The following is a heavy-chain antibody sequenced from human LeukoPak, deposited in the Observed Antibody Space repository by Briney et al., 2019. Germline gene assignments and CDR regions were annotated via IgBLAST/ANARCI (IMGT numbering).Heavy chain of an antibody. CDR3: AKAFREYGSSTYSSFDI. D-gene: IGHD6-13*01. Sequence: PGGSLRLSCAASGFTFSSYAMSWVRPAPGKGLQWVSTITGTTHYADSGRGRFTISSDNSKNILYLQMNSLSTEDTAIYYCAKAFREYGSSTYSSFDIWGQGTMVTASS. CDR1: GFTFSSYA. J-gene: IGHJ3*02. V-gene: IGHV3-23*01. CDR2: ITGTT.